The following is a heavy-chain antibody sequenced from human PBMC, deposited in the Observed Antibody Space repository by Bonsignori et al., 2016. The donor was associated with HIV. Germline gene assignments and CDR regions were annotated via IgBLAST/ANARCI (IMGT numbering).Heavy chain of an antibody. D-gene: IGHD3-16*01. CDR3: AREVGGGHDY. V-gene: IGHV3-74*01. J-gene: IGHJ4*02. Sequence: VRQAPGKGLVWVSRINSGGSTTSYADSVQGRFTISRDNAKNTLYVQMNSLRAEDTAVYYCAREVGGGHDYWGQGTLVTVSS. CDR2: INSGGSTT.